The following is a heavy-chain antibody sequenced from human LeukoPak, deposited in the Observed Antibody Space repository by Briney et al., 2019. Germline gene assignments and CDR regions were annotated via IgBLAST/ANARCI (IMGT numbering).Heavy chain of an antibody. CDR1: GFTFSSYS. CDR3: ASWRFGFAY. J-gene: IGHJ4*02. CDR2: ISSSSTI. V-gene: IGHV3-48*04. D-gene: IGHD3-10*01. Sequence: PGGSLRLSCAASGFTFSSYSMNWVRQAPGKGLEWVSYISSSSTIYYADSVKGRFTISRDNAKNSLYLQMNSLRAEDTAVYYCASWRFGFAYWGQGTLVTVSS.